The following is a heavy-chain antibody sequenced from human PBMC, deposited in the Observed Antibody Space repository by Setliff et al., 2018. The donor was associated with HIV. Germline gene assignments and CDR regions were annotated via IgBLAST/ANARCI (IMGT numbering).Heavy chain of an antibody. Sequence: SETLSLTCTVSGGSISSYYWSWIRQPAGKGLEWIGRIYTSGSTNYNPSLKSRLTISLDTSKNQFSLKLSSVTAADTAVYYCARDRMPMASWVPDKWGQGTLVTVSS. D-gene: IGHD2-2*01. V-gene: IGHV4-4*07. CDR3: ARDRMPMASWVPDK. J-gene: IGHJ4*02. CDR1: GGSISSYY. CDR2: IYTSGST.